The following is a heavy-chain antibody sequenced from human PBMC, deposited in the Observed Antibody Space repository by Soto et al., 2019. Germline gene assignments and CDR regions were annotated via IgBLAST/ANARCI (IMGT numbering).Heavy chain of an antibody. Sequence: ASVKVSCEVCGDTLTELSMHWVRQAPGKGLEWMGGFDPEDGETIYAQKFQGRVTMTEDTSTDTAYMELSSLRSEDTAVYYCATWPPYSSGWYDAFDIWGQGTMVTVSS. D-gene: IGHD6-19*01. J-gene: IGHJ3*02. CDR1: GDTLTELS. CDR3: ATWPPYSSGWYDAFDI. CDR2: FDPEDGET. V-gene: IGHV1-24*01.